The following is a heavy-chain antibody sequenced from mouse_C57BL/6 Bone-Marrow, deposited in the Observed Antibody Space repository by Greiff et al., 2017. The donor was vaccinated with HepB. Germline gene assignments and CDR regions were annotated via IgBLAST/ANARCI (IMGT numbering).Heavy chain of an antibody. D-gene: IGHD2-10*01. CDR3: ARSTYSAFAY. Sequence: EVMLVESGGGLVQPGGSLSLSCAASGFTFTDYYMSWVRQPPGKALEWLGFIRNKANGYTTEYSASVKGRFTISRDNSQSILYHQMNALRAEDSATYYCARSTYSAFAYWGQGTLVTVSA. CDR1: GFTFTDYY. CDR2: IRNKANGYTT. J-gene: IGHJ3*01. V-gene: IGHV7-3*01.